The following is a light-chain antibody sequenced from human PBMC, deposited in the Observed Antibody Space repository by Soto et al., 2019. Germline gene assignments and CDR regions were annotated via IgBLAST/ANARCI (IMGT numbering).Light chain of an antibody. CDR3: HQHGSSSWT. V-gene: IGKV3-20*01. J-gene: IGKJ1*01. CDR2: AAS. Sequence: EIVLRQSPGTLSLSPGDRATLSCRASESLSSSYLAWYQVKPGQAPSLLIYAASYRATDIPHRFSGSGSGTDFTRTISRLEPEDFAVYFCHQHGSSSWTFGQGTRVEI. CDR1: ESLSSSY.